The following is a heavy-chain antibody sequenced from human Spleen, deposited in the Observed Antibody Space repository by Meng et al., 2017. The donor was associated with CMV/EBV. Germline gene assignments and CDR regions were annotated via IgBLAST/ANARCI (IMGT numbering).Heavy chain of an antibody. D-gene: IGHD3-22*01. V-gene: IGHV3-11*04. Sequence: GESLKISCAASGFTFRDYFMTWIRQAPGKGLEWVAYIDSTGNTFYHADSVKGRFTISRDNAKNSLSLQMSSLRAEDTAVYYCAKEAARKNYYDSSGYCFDYWGQGTLVTVSS. CDR1: GFTFRDYF. CDR3: AKEAARKNYYDSSGYCFDY. CDR2: IDSTGNTF. J-gene: IGHJ4*02.